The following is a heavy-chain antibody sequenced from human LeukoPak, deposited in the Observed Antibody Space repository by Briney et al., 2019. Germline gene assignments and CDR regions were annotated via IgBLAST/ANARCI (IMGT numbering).Heavy chain of an antibody. Sequence: GGSLRLSCAASGFTFSSYWMSWVRQAPGKGLEWVANIKQDGSEKYYVDSVKGRFTISRDNAKNSLYLQMNSLRAEDTAVYYCAKGEITMVRGVKYYYYYYMDVWGKGTTVTISS. J-gene: IGHJ6*03. CDR2: IKQDGSEK. V-gene: IGHV3-7*03. CDR1: GFTFSSYW. D-gene: IGHD3-10*01. CDR3: AKGEITMVRGVKYYYYYYMDV.